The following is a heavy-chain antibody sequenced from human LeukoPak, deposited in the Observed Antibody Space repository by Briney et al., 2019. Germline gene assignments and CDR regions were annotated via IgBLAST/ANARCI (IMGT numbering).Heavy chain of an antibody. V-gene: IGHV1-69*13. CDR2: IIPIFGTA. J-gene: IGHJ4*02. CDR3: AREGWSYYWFDY. D-gene: IGHD1-26*01. CDR1: GGTFSSYA. Sequence: SVKVSCKASGGTFSSYAISWVRQAPGQGLEWMGGIIPIFGTANYAQKFQGRVTITADESTSTAYMELSSLRSEDTAVYYCAREGWSYYWFDYWGQGTLVTVSS.